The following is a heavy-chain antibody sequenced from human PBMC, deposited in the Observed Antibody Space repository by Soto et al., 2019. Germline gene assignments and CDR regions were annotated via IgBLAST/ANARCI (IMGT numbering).Heavy chain of an antibody. J-gene: IGHJ6*02. D-gene: IGHD6-19*01. Sequence: SVKVSFKASGFTFTSSAVQWVRQARGQRLEWIGWIVVGSGNTNYAQKFQERVSITRDMSTSTAYMELSSLRSEDTAVYYCAAEPYHIAVPWDVWGQGTTVTVSS. CDR1: GFTFTSSA. V-gene: IGHV1-58*01. CDR3: AAEPYHIAVPWDV. CDR2: IVVGSGNT.